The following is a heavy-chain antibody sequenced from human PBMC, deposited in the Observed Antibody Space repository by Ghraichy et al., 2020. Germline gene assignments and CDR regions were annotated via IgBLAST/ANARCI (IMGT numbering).Heavy chain of an antibody. CDR2: VDHSGRS. CDR3: ARGLTKTVVRGFLVGVAYSAFYLDV. Sequence: SETLSLTCAVYGESFSGYSWTWIRQRPGMGLEWIGEVDHSGRSSHNPSLKSRVTISIDTSKNQFPLKVNSMTAADTALYYCARGLTKTVVRGFLVGVAYSAFYLDVWGKGTTVTVSS. CDR1: GESFSGYS. D-gene: IGHD3-10*01. J-gene: IGHJ6*03. V-gene: IGHV4-34*01.